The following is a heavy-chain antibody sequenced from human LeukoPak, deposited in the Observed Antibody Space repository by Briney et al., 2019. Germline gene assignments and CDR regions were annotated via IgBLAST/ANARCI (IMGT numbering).Heavy chain of an antibody. V-gene: IGHV3-23*01. J-gene: IGHJ4*02. CDR3: VKGKKWELPLNY. CDR2: ISDSGGNT. CDR1: GFTFSSYA. D-gene: IGHD1-26*01. Sequence: GASLRLSCAASGFTFSSYAMSWVRQAPGKGLEWVSVISDSGGNTYYADSVKGRFTISRDNSKNTLYQQMNSLRAEDTAIYYCVKGKKWELPLNYWGQGTLVTVSS.